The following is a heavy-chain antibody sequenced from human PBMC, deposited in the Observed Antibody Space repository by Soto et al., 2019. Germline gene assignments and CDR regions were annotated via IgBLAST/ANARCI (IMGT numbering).Heavy chain of an antibody. J-gene: IGHJ4*02. CDR2: ISAYNGNT. Sequence: ASVKVSCKASGYTFINYGITWVRQAPGQGHEWMGWISAYNGNTNNAQKFQDRVTMTTDTSTSTAYMELRSLRSDDTAVYYCARGGGIVCYKYYFDYWGKGTPVTVSS. CDR1: GYTFINYG. D-gene: IGHD2-15*01. V-gene: IGHV1-18*01. CDR3: ARGGGIVCYKYYFDY.